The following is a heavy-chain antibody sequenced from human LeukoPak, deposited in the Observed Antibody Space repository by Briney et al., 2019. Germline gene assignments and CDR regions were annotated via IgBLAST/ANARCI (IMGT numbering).Heavy chain of an antibody. D-gene: IGHD3-22*01. V-gene: IGHV4-59*12. J-gene: IGHJ4*02. Sequence: SDTLSLTCTVSGGSISSYYWSWIRQPPGKGLEWIGYIYYSGSTNYNPSLKSRVTISVDTSKNRFSLKLTSVTAADTVVYYCARQTGGYRKYYFDYWGQGTLVTVSS. CDR1: GGSISSYY. CDR3: ARQTGGYRKYYFDY. CDR2: IYYSGST.